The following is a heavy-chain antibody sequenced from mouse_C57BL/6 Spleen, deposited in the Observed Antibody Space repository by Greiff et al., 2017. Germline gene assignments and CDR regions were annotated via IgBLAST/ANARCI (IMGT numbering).Heavy chain of an antibody. CDR2: INPNNGGT. V-gene: IGHV1-22*01. J-gene: IGHJ2*01. Sequence: EVQLQQSGPELVKPGASVKMSCKASGYTFTDYNMHWVKQSHGKSLEWIGSINPNNGGTSYNQKFKGKATLTVNKSSSTAYMELRSLTSEESAVYYCARTLNWDDYFDCGGQGTTLTVSS. CDR1: GYTFTDYN. D-gene: IGHD4-1*02. CDR3: ARTLNWDDYFDC.